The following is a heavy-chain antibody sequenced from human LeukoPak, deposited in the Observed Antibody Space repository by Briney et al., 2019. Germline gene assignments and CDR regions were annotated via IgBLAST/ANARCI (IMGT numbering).Heavy chain of an antibody. D-gene: IGHD5-18*01. Sequence: GGSLRLSCAASGFTFNNYWMHWVRQVPGKGLVWVSRIDSDGATTAYADSVKGRFTVSRDNSKNTLYLQMNSLRAEDTAVYYCAKDQLWLQIDYWGQGTLVTVSS. CDR3: AKDQLWLQIDY. J-gene: IGHJ4*02. V-gene: IGHV3-74*01. CDR2: IDSDGATT. CDR1: GFTFNNYW.